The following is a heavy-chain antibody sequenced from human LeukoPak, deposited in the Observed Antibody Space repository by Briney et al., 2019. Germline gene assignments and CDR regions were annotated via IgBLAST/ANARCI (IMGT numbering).Heavy chain of an antibody. CDR1: GFTFSSYS. CDR2: ISSSSSYI. V-gene: IGHV3-21*01. CDR3: WRSPPLLVVAGTPDY. Sequence: GGSLRLSCAASGFTFSSYSMNWVRQAPGKGLEWVSSISSSSSYIYYADSVKGRFTISRDNPRNSLYLQMNSLRVEDTFVCYCWRSPPLLVVAGTPDYWGQGTLVTVSS. J-gene: IGHJ4*02. D-gene: IGHD6-19*01.